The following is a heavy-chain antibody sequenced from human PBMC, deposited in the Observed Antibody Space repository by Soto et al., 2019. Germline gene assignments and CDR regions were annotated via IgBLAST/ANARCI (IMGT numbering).Heavy chain of an antibody. V-gene: IGHV4-59*01. J-gene: IGHJ6*02. Sequence: SETLSLTCTVSGGSISSYYWSWIRQPPGKGLEWIGYIYYSGSTNYNPSLKSRVTISVGTSKNQFSLKLSSVTAADTAVYYCERAIGYTSSGYSGMDVWGQGTTATVSS. CDR1: GGSISSYY. D-gene: IGHD3-22*01. CDR3: ERAIGYTSSGYSGMDV. CDR2: IYYSGST.